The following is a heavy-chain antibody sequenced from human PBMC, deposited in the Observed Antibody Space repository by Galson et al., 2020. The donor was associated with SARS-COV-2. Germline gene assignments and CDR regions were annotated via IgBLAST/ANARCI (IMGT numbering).Heavy chain of an antibody. CDR2: IPYTGTT. Sequence: SQTLSLTCTLSSGSVTGYFWSWIRQPPGKGLEWIGYIPYTGTTTYNTSLKSRVTISVDTSNNQFSLKMLAMTAADTAVYFCARHAQVELSKEGFDPWGQGALVTVSS. CDR1: SGSVTGYF. V-gene: IGHV4-59*08. D-gene: IGHD1-26*01. J-gene: IGHJ5*02. CDR3: ARHAQVELSKEGFDP.